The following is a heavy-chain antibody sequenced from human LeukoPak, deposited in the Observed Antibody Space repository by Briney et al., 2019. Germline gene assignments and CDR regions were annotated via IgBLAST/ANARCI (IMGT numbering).Heavy chain of an antibody. CDR3: ARDSAERAWDY. CDR2: IYTSGST. CDR1: GGSISSYY. Sequence: PSETLSLTCTVSGGSISSYYWTWIRQPAGKGLEWIGRIYTSGSTNYNSSLKSRVTMSVDTSKNQFSLNLTSVTAADMAVYYCARDSAERAWDYWGQGTLVTVSS. V-gene: IGHV4-4*07. J-gene: IGHJ4*02. D-gene: IGHD6-25*01.